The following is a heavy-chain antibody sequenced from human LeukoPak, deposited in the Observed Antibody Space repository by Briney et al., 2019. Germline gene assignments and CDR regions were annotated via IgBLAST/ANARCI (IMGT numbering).Heavy chain of an antibody. Sequence: ASVKVSCKASGGTFSSYAISWVRQAPGQGLEWMGGIIPIFGTANYAQKFQGRVTITTDESTSTAYMELSSQRSEDTAVYYCAPAVGYSYGTEGFDPWGQGTLVTVSS. J-gene: IGHJ5*02. CDR3: APAVGYSYGTEGFDP. CDR1: GGTFSSYA. V-gene: IGHV1-69*05. D-gene: IGHD5-18*01. CDR2: IIPIFGTA.